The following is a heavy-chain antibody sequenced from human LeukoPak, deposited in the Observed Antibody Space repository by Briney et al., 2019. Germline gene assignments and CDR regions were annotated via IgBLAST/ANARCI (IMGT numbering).Heavy chain of an antibody. D-gene: IGHD7-27*01. CDR2: IFYSGTT. CDR1: GGSFSSGGYY. J-gene: IGHJ4*02. Sequence: SQTLSLTCTVSGGSFSSGGYYWSWIRQHPGKGLEWIGYIFYSGTTYYNPSLKSRVIISVDASKNQFSLRLSSVTAADTAVYYCARDLGGLGKIDYWGQGTLVTVSS. CDR3: ARDLGGLGKIDY. V-gene: IGHV4-31*03.